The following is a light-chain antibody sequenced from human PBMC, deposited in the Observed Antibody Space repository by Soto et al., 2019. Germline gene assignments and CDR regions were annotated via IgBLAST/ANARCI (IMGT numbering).Light chain of an antibody. Sequence: EIQVTQYPSSLSASVGDSVTITCRASQSISSYLNWYQQKQGRAPRLLIYSTSTLQSGVPSKFSGSASGTDFTLTISSLQPEDFATYYCQQSYSTPWTFGQG. V-gene: IGKV1-39*01. J-gene: IGKJ1*01. CDR1: QSISSY. CDR3: QQSYSTPWT. CDR2: STS.